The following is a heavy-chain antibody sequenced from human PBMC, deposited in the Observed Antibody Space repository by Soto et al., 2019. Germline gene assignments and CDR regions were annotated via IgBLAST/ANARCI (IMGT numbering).Heavy chain of an antibody. J-gene: IGHJ4*02. V-gene: IGHV1-8*01. D-gene: IGHD2-2*01. Sequence: ASVKVSCKASGCTFTSYDIYWVRQATGQGLEWMGWINPNSGNTGYAQKFQGGVTMTRNTSISTAYMELSSLRSEDTAVYYCARDLGGDIVVVPGYLDYWAQGTLVTVSS. CDR3: ARDLGGDIVVVPGYLDY. CDR1: GCTFTSYD. CDR2: INPNSGNT.